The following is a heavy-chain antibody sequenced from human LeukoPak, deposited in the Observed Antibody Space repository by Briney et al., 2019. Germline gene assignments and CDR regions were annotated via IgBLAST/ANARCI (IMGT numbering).Heavy chain of an antibody. V-gene: IGHV3-30*03. CDR1: GFTFSSYG. CDR3: AREHDIRDSSGYLVY. D-gene: IGHD3-22*01. J-gene: IGHJ4*02. CDR2: ISYDGSNK. Sequence: PGGSLRLSCAASGFTFSSYGMHWVRQAPGKGLEWVAVISYDGSNKYYADSVKGRFTISRDNSKNTLYLQMNSLRAEDTAVYYCAREHDIRDSSGYLVYWGQGTLVTVSS.